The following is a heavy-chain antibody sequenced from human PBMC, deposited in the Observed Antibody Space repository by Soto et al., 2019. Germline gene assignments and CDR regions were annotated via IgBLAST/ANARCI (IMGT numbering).Heavy chain of an antibody. CDR1: GLTFSSYA. D-gene: IGHD6-19*01. CDR2: ISGSGGST. J-gene: IGHJ4*02. CDR3: AKRAADSSGFY. V-gene: IGHV3-23*01. Sequence: XGSLRLSCSAAGLTFSSYAMSWVRQAPGKGLEWVSAISGSGGSTYYADSVKGRFTISRDNSKNTLYLQMNSLRAEDTAVYYCAKRAADSSGFYWGQGTLVTVSS.